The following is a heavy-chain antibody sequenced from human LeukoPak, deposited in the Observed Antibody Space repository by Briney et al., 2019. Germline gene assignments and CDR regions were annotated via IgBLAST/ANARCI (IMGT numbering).Heavy chain of an antibody. J-gene: IGHJ4*02. CDR3: AKRTGVTELHFDH. CDR2: ISGNSDGA. Sequence: GGALRLSCAASGFTFSDYYMTWLRQAPGKGLEGVSAISGNSDGADYADSVRGRFTISRDNSKNTLYQQMNSLRAEDTAVYYCAKRTGVTELHFDHWGQGTLVTVPS. D-gene: IGHD1-7*01. CDR1: GFTFSDYY. V-gene: IGHV3-23*01.